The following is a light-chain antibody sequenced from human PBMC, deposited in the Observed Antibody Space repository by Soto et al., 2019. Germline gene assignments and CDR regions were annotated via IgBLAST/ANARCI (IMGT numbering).Light chain of an antibody. CDR3: QQYDSSPPT. Sequence: EIVLTQSPGTLSLSPGERATLSCRASQSVNSNYLAWYQRKPGQAPRLLIYGASNRATDIPYMFRASGSGTIFTLTITRLEAEDFAVYYCQQYDSSPPTFGQGTKVEVK. CDR1: QSVNSNY. V-gene: IGKV3-20*01. CDR2: GAS. J-gene: IGKJ1*01.